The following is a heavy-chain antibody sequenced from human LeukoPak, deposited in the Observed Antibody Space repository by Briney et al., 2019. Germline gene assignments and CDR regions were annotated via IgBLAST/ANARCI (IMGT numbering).Heavy chain of an antibody. J-gene: IGHJ4*02. Sequence: GGSLRLSCAASGFTFSSYAMHWVRQAPGKGLEWVAVISYDGSNKYYADSVKGRFTISRDNSKNTLYLQMSSLRAEDTAVYYCARGLSAMGYFDYWGQGTLVTVSS. CDR1: GFTFSSYA. D-gene: IGHD3-16*01. CDR2: ISYDGSNK. V-gene: IGHV3-30*04. CDR3: ARGLSAMGYFDY.